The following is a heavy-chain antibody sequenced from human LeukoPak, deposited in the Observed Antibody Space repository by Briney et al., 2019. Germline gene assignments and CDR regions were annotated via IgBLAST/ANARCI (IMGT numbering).Heavy chain of an antibody. CDR2: IYSGGST. CDR1: GFTVSSNY. Sequence: GGSLRLSCAASGFTVSSNYMSWVRQAPGKGLEWVSVIYSGGSTYYADSVKGRFTISRDNAKNSLYLQMNSLRAEDTAVYYCARDRHDYDAFDIWGQGTMVTVSS. V-gene: IGHV3-66*01. CDR3: ARDRHDYDAFDI. D-gene: IGHD4-11*01. J-gene: IGHJ3*02.